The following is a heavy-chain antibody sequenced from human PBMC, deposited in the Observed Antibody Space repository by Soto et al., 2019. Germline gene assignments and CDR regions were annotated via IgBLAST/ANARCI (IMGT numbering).Heavy chain of an antibody. CDR3: AYRHYSNYDPPECDD. CDR1: GFTFSSYG. V-gene: IGHV3-23*01. Sequence: EVQLLESGGGLVQPGGSLRLSCAASGFTFSSYGMTWVRQAPGKGLEWVSAISGSGVSTYYADSVKGRFTISRDNSKNTVYLQMNSQRGEDTAVYYCAYRHYSNYDPPECDDLGQGTLVTVSS. J-gene: IGHJ4*02. D-gene: IGHD4-4*01. CDR2: ISGSGVST.